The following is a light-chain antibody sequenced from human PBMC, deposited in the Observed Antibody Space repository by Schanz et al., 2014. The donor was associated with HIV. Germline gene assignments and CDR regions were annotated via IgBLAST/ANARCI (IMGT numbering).Light chain of an antibody. CDR1: QSVSSF. CDR3: QHYGSS. Sequence: EIVLTQSPGTLSLSPGERATLSCRASQSVSSFLAWYQQKPGQAPRLVISDASTRATGIPARFSGRGSGTEFTLTISRLEPEDFAVYYCQHYGSSFGPGTKVDIK. V-gene: IGKV3-20*01. J-gene: IGKJ3*01. CDR2: DAS.